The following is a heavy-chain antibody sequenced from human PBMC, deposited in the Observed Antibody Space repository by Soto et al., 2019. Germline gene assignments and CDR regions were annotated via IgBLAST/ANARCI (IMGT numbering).Heavy chain of an antibody. CDR1: GGSVSSNNYY. V-gene: IGHV4-30-4*01. Sequence: QVQLQESGPGLVKPSQTLSLTCLVSGGSVSSNNYYWSWIRQSPGKGLEWIGYIYYTGSTYYNPSLERRLTISVDTSQHQCSWEVTSVTAADPAVYFCATVPPYRTGFGGFDCWGQGILVTVSS. J-gene: IGHJ4*02. CDR3: ATVPPYRTGFGGFDC. D-gene: IGHD6-19*01. CDR2: IYYTGST.